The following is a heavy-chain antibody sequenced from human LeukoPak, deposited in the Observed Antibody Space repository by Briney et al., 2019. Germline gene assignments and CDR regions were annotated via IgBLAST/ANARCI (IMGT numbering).Heavy chain of an antibody. CDR3: AKTEAPRYCSSTSCYTAAWHAFDI. Sequence: QPGGSLRLSCAASGFTFSSYAMSWVRQAPGKGLEWVSAISGSGGSTYYADSVKGRFTISRDNSKNTLYLQMNSLRAEVTAVYYCAKTEAPRYCSSTSCYTAAWHAFDIWGQGTMVTVSS. V-gene: IGHV3-23*01. CDR1: GFTFSSYA. CDR2: ISGSGGST. D-gene: IGHD2-2*02. J-gene: IGHJ3*02.